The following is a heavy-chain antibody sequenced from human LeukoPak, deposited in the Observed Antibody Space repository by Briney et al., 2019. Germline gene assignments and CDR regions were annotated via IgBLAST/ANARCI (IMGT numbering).Heavy chain of an antibody. D-gene: IGHD6-6*01. V-gene: IGHV1-69*01. CDR1: GGTFXSYA. CDR2: IIPIFGTA. J-gene: IGHJ6*02. CDR3: ATSLVSSYYYYYGMDV. Sequence: KVSCKASGGTFXSYAISWVRQAPGQGLEXMGXIIPIFGTANYAQKFQGRVTITVDESTSTAYMELSSLRSEDTAVYYCATSLVSSYYYYYGMDVWGQGTTVTVSS.